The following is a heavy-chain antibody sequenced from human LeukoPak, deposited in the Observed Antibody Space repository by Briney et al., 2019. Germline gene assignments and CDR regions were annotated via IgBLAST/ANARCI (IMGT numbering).Heavy chain of an antibody. CDR1: GFTFSTYG. V-gene: IGHV3-49*04. J-gene: IGHJ3*02. CDR2: IRSKAFGGTT. D-gene: IGHD5-18*01. CDR3: TRDGGYSYGPVRTFDI. Sequence: GGSLRLSCAASGFTFSTYGMNWVRQAPGKGLEWVGFIRSKAFGGTTEYAASVKGRFTISRDDSKNIAYLQMNSLKIEDTAVYYCTRDGGYSYGPVRTFDIWGQGTMVTVSS.